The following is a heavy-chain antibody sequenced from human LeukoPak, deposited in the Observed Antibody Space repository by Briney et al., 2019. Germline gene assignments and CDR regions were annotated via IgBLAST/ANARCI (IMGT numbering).Heavy chain of an antibody. V-gene: IGHV4-34*01. Sequence: PSETLSLTCAVYGGSFSGYYWSWIRQPPGKGLEWIGEINHRGSTNYNPSLKSRVTISVDTSKNQFSLKLSSVTAADTAVYYCARGRSVRFLEWFSSDYWGQGTLVTVSS. CDR2: INHRGST. CDR1: GGSFSGYY. D-gene: IGHD3-3*01. J-gene: IGHJ4*02. CDR3: ARGRSVRFLEWFSSDY.